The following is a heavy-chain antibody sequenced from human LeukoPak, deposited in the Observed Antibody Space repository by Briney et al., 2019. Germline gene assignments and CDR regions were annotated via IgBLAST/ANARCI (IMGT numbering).Heavy chain of an antibody. D-gene: IGHD3-22*01. CDR1: GFTFSTYA. CDR2: ISGTGGRT. CDR3: ARDVPYYYDSSGYYSPFDC. V-gene: IGHV3-23*01. J-gene: IGHJ4*02. Sequence: PGGSLRLSCAASGFTFSTYAMSWVRQAPGKGLEWVSDISGTGGRTYYAGSVKGRFTISRDNSKNTVDLLMNSLRAEDTAIYYCARDVPYYYDSSGYYSPFDCWGQGTLVTVSS.